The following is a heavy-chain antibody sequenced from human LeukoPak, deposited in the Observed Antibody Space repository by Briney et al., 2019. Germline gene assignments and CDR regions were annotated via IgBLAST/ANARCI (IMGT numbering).Heavy chain of an antibody. CDR3: ARDDEMATFDY. J-gene: IGHJ4*02. CDR1: GGTLSSYA. CDR2: IIPIFGTA. V-gene: IGHV1-69*01. D-gene: IGHD5-24*01. Sequence: ASVKVSCKASGGTLSSYAISWVRQAPGQGLEWMGGIIPIFGTANYAQKFQGRVTITADESTSTAYMELSSLRSEDTAVYYCARDDEMATFDYWGQGTLVTVSS.